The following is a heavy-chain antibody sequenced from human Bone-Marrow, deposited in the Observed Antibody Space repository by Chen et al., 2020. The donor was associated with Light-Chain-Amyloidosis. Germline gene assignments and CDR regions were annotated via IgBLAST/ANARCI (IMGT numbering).Heavy chain of an antibody. CDR2: IYYTWST. CDR1: GASVSSDYHY. Sequence: QVQLQESGPGLVKPSGTLSLTCTVAGASVSSDYHYCTWIRQPPGDRLEWIGYIYYTWSTKYNPSLESRIAISIDTSKNQFSLKVNSVTAADTAVYYCVRRDVRWHIDFWGQGALVTVSS. D-gene: IGHD6-13*01. J-gene: IGHJ4*02. CDR3: VRRDVRWHIDF. V-gene: IGHV4-61*01.